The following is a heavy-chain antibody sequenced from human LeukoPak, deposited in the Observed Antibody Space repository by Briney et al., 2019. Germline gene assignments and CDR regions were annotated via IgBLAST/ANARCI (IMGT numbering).Heavy chain of an antibody. CDR2: VSSSSSYI. Sequence: GGSLRLSCVVSGFSFSSYSMTWVRQAPGKGLEWVSFVSSSSSYIYYADSVKGRFTISRDNAANSVFLQMNSLRPEDTAVYYCATQEFYSSSYGTDYWGQGTLVTVSS. J-gene: IGHJ4*02. CDR1: GFSFSSYS. V-gene: IGHV3-21*06. CDR3: ATQEFYSSSYGTDY. D-gene: IGHD6-13*01.